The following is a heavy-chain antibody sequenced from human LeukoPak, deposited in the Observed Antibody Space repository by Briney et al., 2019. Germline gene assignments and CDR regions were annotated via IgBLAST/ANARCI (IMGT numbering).Heavy chain of an antibody. CDR2: INPSGGST. CDR3: ARVGSWYFFYPPIRATFDY. D-gene: IGHD6-13*01. Sequence: GASVKVSCKASGYTFTSYYMHWVRQAPGQGLEWMGIINPSGGSTSYAQKFQGRVTMTRDTSTSTVYMELSSLRSEDTAVYYCARVGSWYFFYPPIRATFDYWGQGTLVTVSS. CDR1: GYTFTSYY. V-gene: IGHV1-46*01. J-gene: IGHJ4*02.